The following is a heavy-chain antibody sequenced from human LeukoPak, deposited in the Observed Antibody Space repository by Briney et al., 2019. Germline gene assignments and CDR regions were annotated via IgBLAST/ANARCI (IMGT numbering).Heavy chain of an antibody. V-gene: IGHV3-30*03. CDR2: ISYDGSNK. Sequence: GGSLRLSCAASGFTFSNYAMSWVRQAPGKGLEWVAVISYDGSNKYYADSVKGRFTISRDNAKNSLYLQMNSLRAEDTAVYYCARGYSSRHYYYYMDVWGKGTTVTVSS. CDR3: ARGYSSRHYYYYMDV. D-gene: IGHD6-13*01. CDR1: GFTFSNYA. J-gene: IGHJ6*03.